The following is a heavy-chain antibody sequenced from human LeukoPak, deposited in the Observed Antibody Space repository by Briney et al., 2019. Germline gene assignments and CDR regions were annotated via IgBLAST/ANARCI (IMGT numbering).Heavy chain of an antibody. CDR2: IYPGDSDT. CDR1: GYSFASYW. Sequence: GESLKISRKGSGYSFASYWIGWVRQMPGKGLEWMGIIYPGDSDTRYSPSFQGQVTISADKSISTAYLQWSSLKASDTAMYYCARRPAGPQHPFDYWGQGTLVTVSS. CDR3: ARRPAGPQHPFDY. V-gene: IGHV5-51*01. J-gene: IGHJ4*02.